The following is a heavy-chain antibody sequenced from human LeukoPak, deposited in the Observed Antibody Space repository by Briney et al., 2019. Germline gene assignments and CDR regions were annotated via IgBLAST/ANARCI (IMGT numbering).Heavy chain of an antibody. CDR1: GFSFSSSV. CDR2: ITDGGGYI. CDR3: ARNGKIGCRNSACYDI. Sequence: PGESLRLSCVGSGFSFSSSVMTWVRQAPGKGLQWVSVITDGGGYIHQTASVKGRFTISRDDSKSTLYLQMNSPRVEDTAVYYCARNGKIGCRNSACYDIWGQGTLVTVSS. V-gene: IGHV3-23*01. J-gene: IGHJ4*02. D-gene: IGHD5-12*01.